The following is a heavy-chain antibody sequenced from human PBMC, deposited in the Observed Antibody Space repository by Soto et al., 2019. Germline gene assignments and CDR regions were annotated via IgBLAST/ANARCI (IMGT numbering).Heavy chain of an antibody. D-gene: IGHD3-22*01. V-gene: IGHV3-30-3*01. CDR3: ATYYYDSSGYYPSFDY. Sequence: GGSLRLSCAASGFTFSSYAMHWVRQAPGKGLEWVAVISYDGSNKYYADSVKGRFTISRDNSKNTLYLQMNSLRAEDTAVYYCATYYYDSSGYYPSFDYWGQGTLVTVSS. CDR1: GFTFSSYA. J-gene: IGHJ4*02. CDR2: ISYDGSNK.